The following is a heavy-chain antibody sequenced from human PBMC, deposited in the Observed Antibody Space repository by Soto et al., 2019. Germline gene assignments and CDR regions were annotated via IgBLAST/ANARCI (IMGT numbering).Heavy chain of an antibody. CDR1: GASISSGGFY. D-gene: IGHD5-12*01. Sequence: SETLSLTCSVSGASISSGGFYWIWLRQSPGKGLEWIGHIYYTGSTFVSPSLKGRLTISLDTSKNQFSLDLSSVTAADTAMYYCARIEMASIKWGRGTLVTVSS. V-gene: IGHV4-31*03. J-gene: IGHJ4*02. CDR2: IYYTGST. CDR3: ARIEMASIK.